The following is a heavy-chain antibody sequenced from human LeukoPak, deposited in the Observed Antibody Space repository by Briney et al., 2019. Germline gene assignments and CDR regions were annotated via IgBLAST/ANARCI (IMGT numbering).Heavy chain of an antibody. CDR1: GFTFSSYG. D-gene: IGHD6-13*01. Sequence: GGSLRLSCAASGFTFSSYGMSWVRQAPGKGLEWVSGISDSGGSTYYADSVKGRFTISRDNSKNTLDLQMNSLRAEDTAVYYCARDISSSWTYYFDYWGQGTLVTVSS. CDR2: ISDSGGST. CDR3: ARDISSSWTYYFDY. J-gene: IGHJ4*02. V-gene: IGHV3-23*01.